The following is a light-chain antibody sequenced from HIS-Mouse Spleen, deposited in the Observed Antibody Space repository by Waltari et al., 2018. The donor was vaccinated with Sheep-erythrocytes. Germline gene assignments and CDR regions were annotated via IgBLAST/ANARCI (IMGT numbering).Light chain of an antibody. Sequence: QPRSVSGSPGQSVTISCTGTSSYVGGYNYVSWYQQHPGKAPKLMIYDVSKRPSGVSNRFSGSKSGNTASLTISGLQAEDEADYYCCSYAGSSTLVFGGGTKLTVL. CDR1: SSYVGGYNY. CDR2: DVS. CDR3: CSYAGSSTLV. V-gene: IGLV2-11*01. J-gene: IGLJ3*02.